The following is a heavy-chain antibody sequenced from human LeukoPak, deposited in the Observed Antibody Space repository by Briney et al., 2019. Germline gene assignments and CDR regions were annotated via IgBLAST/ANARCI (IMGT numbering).Heavy chain of an antibody. CDR1: GFTFSSYS. V-gene: IGHV3-21*04. CDR2: ISSSSSYI. J-gene: IGHJ4*02. Sequence: GGSLRLSCAASGFTFSSYSMNWVRQAPGKGLEWVSSISSSSSYIYYADSVKGRFTISRDNSKNTLYLQMNSLRAEDTAVYYCAKVSFRYYYDSSGYSHDYWGQGTLVTVSS. D-gene: IGHD3-22*01. CDR3: AKVSFRYYYDSSGYSHDY.